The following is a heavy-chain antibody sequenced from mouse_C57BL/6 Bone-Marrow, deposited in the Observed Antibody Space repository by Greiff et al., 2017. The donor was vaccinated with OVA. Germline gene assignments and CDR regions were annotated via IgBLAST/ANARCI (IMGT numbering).Heavy chain of an antibody. CDR2: IRLKSDNYAT. J-gene: IGHJ2*01. Sequence: EVMLVESGGGLVQPGGSMKLSCVASGFTFSNYWMNWVRQSPEKGLEWVAQIRLKSDNYATHYAESVKGRFTISRDDSKSSVYLQMNNLRAEDTGIYYCRYYGSSFYYFDYWGQGTTLTVSS. CDR3: RYYGSSFYYFDY. D-gene: IGHD1-1*01. V-gene: IGHV6-3*01. CDR1: GFTFSNYW.